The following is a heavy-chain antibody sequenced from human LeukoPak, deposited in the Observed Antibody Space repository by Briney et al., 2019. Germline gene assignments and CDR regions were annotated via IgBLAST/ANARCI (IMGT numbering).Heavy chain of an antibody. Sequence: PGGSLRLSCAASGFTVSSNYMSWVRLAPGKGLEWVSVIYSGGGTYYADSVKGRFTISRDNSKNTLYLQMNSLRAEDTAVYYCAREGYYYDSSGYYYFDYWGQGTLVTVSS. V-gene: IGHV3-53*01. CDR2: IYSGGGT. J-gene: IGHJ4*02. CDR3: AREGYYYDSSGYYYFDY. CDR1: GFTVSSNY. D-gene: IGHD3-22*01.